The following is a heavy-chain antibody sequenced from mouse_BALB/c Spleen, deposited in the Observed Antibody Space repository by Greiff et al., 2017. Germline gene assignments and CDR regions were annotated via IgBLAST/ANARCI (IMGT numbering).Heavy chain of an antibody. CDR2: INPSNGYT. CDR1: GYTFTSYW. CDR3: ARRLMDY. V-gene: IGHV1-7*01. Sequence: QVQLQQSGAELAKPGASVTMSCKASGYTFTSYWMHWVKQRPGQGLEWIGYINPSNGYTEYNQKFKEQATLTADKSTRTAYMQLSSLTSEDAAVYYGARRLMDYWGQGTSVTVS. J-gene: IGHJ4*01.